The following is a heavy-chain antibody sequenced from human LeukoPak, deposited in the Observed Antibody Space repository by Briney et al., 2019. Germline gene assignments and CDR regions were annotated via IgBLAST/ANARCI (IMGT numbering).Heavy chain of an antibody. CDR3: ARGITGTVRAFDI. J-gene: IGHJ3*02. Sequence: SETLSLTCAVYGGSFSGYYWSWIRQPPGKGLEWIGEINHSGSTNYNPSLKSRVTISVDTSKNQFSLKLSSVTAADTAVYYCARGITGTVRAFDIWGQGTMVTVSS. D-gene: IGHD1-20*01. CDR1: GGSFSGYY. CDR2: INHSGST. V-gene: IGHV4-34*01.